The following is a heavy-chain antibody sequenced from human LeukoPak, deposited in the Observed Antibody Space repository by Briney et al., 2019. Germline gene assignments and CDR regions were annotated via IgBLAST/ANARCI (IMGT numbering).Heavy chain of an antibody. CDR2: INHSGST. Sequence: SETLSLTCAVYGGSFSGYYWSWIRQPPGKGLEWIGEINHSGSTNYNPSLKSRVTISVDTSKNQFSLKLSSVTAADTAVYYCARAWSYGHFDYWGQGTLVTVSS. V-gene: IGHV4-34*01. J-gene: IGHJ4*02. D-gene: IGHD1-26*01. CDR3: ARAWSYGHFDY. CDR1: GGSFSGYY.